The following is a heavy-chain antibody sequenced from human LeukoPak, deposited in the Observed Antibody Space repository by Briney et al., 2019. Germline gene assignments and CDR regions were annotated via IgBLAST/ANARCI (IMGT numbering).Heavy chain of an antibody. CDR3: AELGITMIGGV. Sequence: GGTLRLSCAASGFTFNIYDMNWVRQAPGKGLEWVSIISGSGGTTYYADSVKGRFTISRDNSKNTLYLQMNSLRAEDTAVYYCAELGITMIGGVWGKGTTVTISS. J-gene: IGHJ6*04. D-gene: IGHD3-10*02. CDR1: GFTFNIYD. V-gene: IGHV3-23*01. CDR2: ISGSGGTT.